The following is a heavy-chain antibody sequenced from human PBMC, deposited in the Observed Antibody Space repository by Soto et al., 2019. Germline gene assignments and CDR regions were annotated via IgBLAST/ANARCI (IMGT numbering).Heavy chain of an antibody. CDR3: ARDDDYGDNGLDY. CDR2: ILDDGSDK. D-gene: IGHD4-17*01. CDR1: GFSFSSYG. Sequence: QVQLVESGGGVVQPGRSLRLSCAASGFSFSSYGMHWVRQAPGKGLEWVAVILDDGSDKDYTDAEKGRFTISRDNSKNTLYLEMNSLRAEDTAVYYCARDDDYGDNGLDYWGQGTLVTVSS. V-gene: IGHV3-33*01. J-gene: IGHJ4*02.